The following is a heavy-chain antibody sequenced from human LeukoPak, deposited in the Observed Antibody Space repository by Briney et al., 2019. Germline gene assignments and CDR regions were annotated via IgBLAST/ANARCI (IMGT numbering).Heavy chain of an antibody. CDR2: IKQDGSEK. V-gene: IGHV3-7*01. D-gene: IGHD3-10*01. Sequence: GGSLRLSCAASGFTFSSYWMSWVRQVPGKGLEWVANIKQDGSEKYYVESVRGRFTISRDNAKNSLYLQMNSLRAEDTAVYYCARVAYYYGSGSYDNPWYFDYWGQGTLVTVSS. CDR1: GFTFSSYW. J-gene: IGHJ4*02. CDR3: ARVAYYYGSGSYDNPWYFDY.